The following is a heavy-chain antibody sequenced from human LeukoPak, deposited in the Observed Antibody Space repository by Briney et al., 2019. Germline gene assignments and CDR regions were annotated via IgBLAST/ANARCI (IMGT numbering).Heavy chain of an antibody. CDR3: ARDKEECYETSCYTFDY. Sequence: GASVKVSCKASGYAFTGYYMHWVRQAPGQGLGWVGWINTNSGGTNYAQTFQGRVTMTRDTSTGTAYMELCSLKSDDTAVYYCARDKEECYETSCYTFDYWGQGTLVTVSS. D-gene: IGHD3-22*01. CDR2: INTNSGGT. CDR1: GYAFTGYY. J-gene: IGHJ4*02. V-gene: IGHV1-2*02.